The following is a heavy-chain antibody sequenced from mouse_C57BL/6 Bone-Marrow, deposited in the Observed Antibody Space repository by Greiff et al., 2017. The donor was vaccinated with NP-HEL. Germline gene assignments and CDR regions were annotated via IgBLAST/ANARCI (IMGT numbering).Heavy chain of an antibody. CDR1: GFTFSDYY. CDR3: ARRCGKEEAWFAY. Sequence: EVMLVEPGGGLVQPGGSLKLSCAASGFTFSDYYMYWVRQTPEKRLEWVAYISNGGGSTYYPDTVKGRFTISRDNAKNTLYLQMSRLKSEDTAMYYCARRCGKEEAWFAYWGQGTLVTVSA. D-gene: IGHD1-1*02. V-gene: IGHV5-12*01. CDR2: ISNGGGST. J-gene: IGHJ3*01.